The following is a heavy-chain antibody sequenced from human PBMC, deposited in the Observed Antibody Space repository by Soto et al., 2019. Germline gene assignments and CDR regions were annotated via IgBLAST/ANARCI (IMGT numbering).Heavy chain of an antibody. CDR3: ARDGSRGYDMDV. J-gene: IGHJ6*02. CDR1: GFDFSNYD. Sequence: EVQVVESGGGLIQPGGSLRLSCAGSGFDFSNYDMDWVRQAPGKGLEWISYISNTARTIFYADSVKGRFTISRDNARNSLFLQMNSLRDEDTAVYYCARDGSRGYDMDVWGQRTTVTVSS. V-gene: IGHV3-48*02. D-gene: IGHD1-1*01. CDR2: ISNTARTI.